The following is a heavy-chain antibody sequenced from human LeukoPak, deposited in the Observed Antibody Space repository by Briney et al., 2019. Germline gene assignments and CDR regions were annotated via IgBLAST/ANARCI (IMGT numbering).Heavy chain of an antibody. Sequence: SETLSLTCAVYGGSFSGYYWGWIRQPPGKGLEWIGEINHSGSTNYNPSLKSRVTISVDTSKNQFSLKLSSVTAADTAVYYCARIKTIPNEIDYWGQGTLVTVSS. J-gene: IGHJ4*02. CDR3: ARIKTIPNEIDY. D-gene: IGHD1-1*01. CDR1: GGSFSGYY. V-gene: IGHV4-34*01. CDR2: INHSGST.